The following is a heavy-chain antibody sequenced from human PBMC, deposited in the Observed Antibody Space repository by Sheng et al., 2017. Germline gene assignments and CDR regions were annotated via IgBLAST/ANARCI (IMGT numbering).Heavy chain of an antibody. V-gene: IGHV1-18*01. CDR1: GYTFTSYG. Sequence: QVQLVQSGAEVKKPGASVKVSCKASGYTFTSYGISWVRQAPGQGLEWMGWISAYNGNTNYAQKLQGRVTMTTDTSTSTAYMELRSLRSDDTAVYYCARDLFGLPNYYDSSGYKDYWGQGTLVTVSS. D-gene: IGHD3-22*01. CDR2: ISAYNGNT. CDR3: ARDLFGLPNYYDSSGYKDY. J-gene: IGHJ4*02.